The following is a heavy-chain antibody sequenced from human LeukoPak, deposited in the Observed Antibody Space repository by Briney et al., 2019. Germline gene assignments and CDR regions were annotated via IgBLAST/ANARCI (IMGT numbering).Heavy chain of an antibody. V-gene: IGHV1-2*06. CDR2: INPNGGGT. J-gene: IGHJ6*02. Sequence: ASVNVSCKASGYSFTGYYIHWVRQTPGQGLEWMGRINPNGGGTNYPQKFQGRVIMTRDTSITTAYMDLSRLTSDDTAVYYCARADAMDVWGQGTTVTVSS. CDR3: ARADAMDV. CDR1: GYSFTGYY.